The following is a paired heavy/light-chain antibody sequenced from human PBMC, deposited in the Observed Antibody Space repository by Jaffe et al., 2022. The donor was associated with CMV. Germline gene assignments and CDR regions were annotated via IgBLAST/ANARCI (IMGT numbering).Light chain of an antibody. V-gene: IGKV4-1*01. CDR3: QQYYSTLWM. CDR2: WAS. CDR1: QSVLYSSNNKNY. J-gene: IGKJ1*01. Sequence: DIVMTQSPDSLAVSLGERATINCKSSQSVLYSSNNKNYLAWYQQKPGQPPKLLIYWASTRESGVPDRFSGSGSGTDFTLTISSLQAEDVAVYYCQQYYSTLWMFGQGTKVEIK.
Heavy chain of an antibody. V-gene: IGHV3-66*01. D-gene: IGHD6-19*01. J-gene: IGHJ4*02. CDR2: FYSDGRT. CDR3: ATTTPGITVSGTRDY. Sequence: EVQLVESGGGLVQPGGSLRLSCAASGFSVSSNYMSWVRQAPGKGLEWVSLFYSDGRTYYADSVKGRFTISRDSSKNTLSLQMNSLRAEDTAVYYCATTTPGITVSGTRDYWGQGTLVTVSS. CDR1: GFSVSSNY.